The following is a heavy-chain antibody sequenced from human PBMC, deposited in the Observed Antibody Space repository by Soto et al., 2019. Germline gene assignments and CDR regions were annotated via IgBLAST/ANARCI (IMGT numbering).Heavy chain of an antibody. CDR2: ISGSGGST. CDR1: GFTFSSYA. V-gene: IGHV3-23*01. J-gene: IGHJ5*02. CDR3: AKVDIVVVPAAIGPPASWSGMDP. Sequence: GGSLRLSCAASGFTFSSYAMSWVRQAPGKGLEWVSAISGSGGSTYYADSVKGRFTISRDNSKNTLYLQMNSLRAEDTAVYYCAKVDIVVVPAAIGPPASWSGMDPWGQGTLVTVSS. D-gene: IGHD2-2*02.